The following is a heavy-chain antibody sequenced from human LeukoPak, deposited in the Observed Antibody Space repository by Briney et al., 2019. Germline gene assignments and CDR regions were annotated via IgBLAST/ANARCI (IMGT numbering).Heavy chain of an antibody. V-gene: IGHV4-39*07. CDR1: GGSISSSSYY. CDR3: ARGSAITMIVVVITKRSLGAFDI. Sequence: PSETLSLTCTVSGGSISSSSYYWGWIRQPPGKGLEWIGSIYYSGSTYYNPSLKSRVTISVDTSKNQFSLKLSSVTAADTAVYYCARGSAITMIVVVITKRSLGAFDIWGQGTMVTVSS. J-gene: IGHJ3*02. D-gene: IGHD3-22*01. CDR2: IYYSGST.